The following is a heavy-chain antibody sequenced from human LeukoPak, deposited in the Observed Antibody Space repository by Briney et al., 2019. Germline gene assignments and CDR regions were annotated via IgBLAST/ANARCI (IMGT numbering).Heavy chain of an antibody. J-gene: IGHJ3*02. CDR3: ARVQGHPPNGLDI. CDR2: INSDGSST. V-gene: IGHV3-74*01. CDR1: GFTFSSYW. Sequence: GGSLRLSCEASGFTFSSYWMHWVRQAPGKGLVWVSRINSDGSSTSYADSVKGRFTISRDNAKNTLYLQMNSLRAEDTAVYYCARVQGHPPNGLDIWGQGKMVTVSS. D-gene: IGHD2-8*01.